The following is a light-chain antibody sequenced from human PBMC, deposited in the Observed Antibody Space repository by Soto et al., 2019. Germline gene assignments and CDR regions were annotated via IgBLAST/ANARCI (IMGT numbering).Light chain of an antibody. CDR2: DAS. CDR1: QDITNY. Sequence: DIQMTQSPSSLSASVGDRVTITCQASQDITNYLNWYQQKPWKAPKLLIYDASNLETGVPSRFSGGGSGTDFTFTISSLQPEDIATYYCQQYDDLPRTFGQGTKLEIK. J-gene: IGKJ2*01. CDR3: QQYDDLPRT. V-gene: IGKV1-33*01.